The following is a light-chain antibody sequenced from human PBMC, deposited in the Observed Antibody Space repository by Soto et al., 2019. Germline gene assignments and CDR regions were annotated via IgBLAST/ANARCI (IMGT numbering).Light chain of an antibody. J-gene: IGKJ1*01. Sequence: DIQMTQPPSSLSASVGDRVTITCRASQSISSYLNWYQQKPGKAPKLLIYAASSLQSGVPSRFSGSGSGTDFTLTISSLQPEDFATYYCQQSYSTPPWPFGQGTKVEIK. CDR3: QQSYSTPPWP. V-gene: IGKV1-39*01. CDR1: QSISSY. CDR2: AAS.